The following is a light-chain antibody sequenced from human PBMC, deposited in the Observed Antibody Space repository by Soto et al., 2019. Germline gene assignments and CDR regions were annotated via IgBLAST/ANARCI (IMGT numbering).Light chain of an antibody. J-gene: IGKJ2*01. CDR3: QQYNDWPPEYT. CDR1: QSVGTK. CDR2: GTS. V-gene: IGKV3-15*01. Sequence: EIVMTQSPATLSVSPGEGATLSCRASQSVGTKVAWYQHKTGQAPRLLIYGTSTRATGIPARFSGSRSGTEFTLTISSLQSEDCVVYYCQQYNDWPPEYTFGQGTKLEI.